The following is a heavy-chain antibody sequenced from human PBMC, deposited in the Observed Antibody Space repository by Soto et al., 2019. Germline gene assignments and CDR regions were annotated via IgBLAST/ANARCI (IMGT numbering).Heavy chain of an antibody. V-gene: IGHV1-18*01. Sequence: ASLKVSCKASGYTFTIYGISWVRQAPGQGLEWMGWVSAYNGNTNYAQKLQGRVTMTTDTSTSTAYMELRSLRSDDTAVYYCARVAWQQLVNDFDYWGQGTLVTVSS. CDR1: GYTFTIYG. CDR3: ARVAWQQLVNDFDY. CDR2: VSAYNGNT. J-gene: IGHJ4*02. D-gene: IGHD6-13*01.